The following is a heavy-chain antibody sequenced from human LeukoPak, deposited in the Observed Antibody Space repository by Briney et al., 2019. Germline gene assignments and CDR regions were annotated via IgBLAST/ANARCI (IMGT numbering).Heavy chain of an antibody. D-gene: IGHD6-19*01. CDR3: AREATWGQWYFDH. CDR2: IAADGGVK. J-gene: IGHJ4*02. V-gene: IGHV3-30*03. Sequence: PGRPLRLSCVTSTFTFNNHGMHWVRQAPGKGLEWVAVIAADGGVKHYTYSVKGRFVLTRDDSKNTVYLEMNNVKVEDTAVYYCAREATWGQWYFDHWAREPRSSSPQ. CDR1: TFTFNNHG.